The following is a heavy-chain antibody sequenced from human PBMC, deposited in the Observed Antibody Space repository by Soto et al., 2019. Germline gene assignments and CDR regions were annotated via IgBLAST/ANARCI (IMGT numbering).Heavy chain of an antibody. CDR3: TTTSYSSGWIDY. CDR1: GFTFSNAW. CDR2: IKSKTDGGTT. V-gene: IGHV3-15*01. D-gene: IGHD6-19*01. Sequence: EVQLVESGGGLVKPGGSLRLSCAASGFTFSNAWMSWVRQAPGKGLEWVGRIKSKTDGGTTDYAAPVKGRFTISRDDSKNTLYLQMNSLKTEDTAVYYCTTTSYSSGWIDYWGQGTLVTVSS. J-gene: IGHJ4*02.